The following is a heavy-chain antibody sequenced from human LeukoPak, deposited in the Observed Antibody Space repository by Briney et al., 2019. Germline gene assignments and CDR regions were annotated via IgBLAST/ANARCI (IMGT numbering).Heavy chain of an antibody. CDR1: GGSISSYY. V-gene: IGHV4-4*07. CDR2: IYTSGNT. Sequence: SETLSLTCTVSGGSISSYYWSWIRQPAGKGLEWIGRIYTSGNTNYNPSLKSRVTMSADTSKNQFSLKLSSVTAADTAVYYCARAGSSGWYFDYWGQGTLVTVSS. CDR3: ARAGSSGWYFDY. D-gene: IGHD6-19*01. J-gene: IGHJ4*02.